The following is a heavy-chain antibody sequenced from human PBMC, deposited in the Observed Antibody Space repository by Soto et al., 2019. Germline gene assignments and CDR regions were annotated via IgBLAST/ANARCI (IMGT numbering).Heavy chain of an antibody. J-gene: IGHJ4*02. CDR1: GGSISSGGYS. CDR3: ASAGGLGAVAADY. CDR2: IYHSGST. Sequence: QRQLQESGSGLVKPSQTLSLTCAASGGSISSGGYSWSWIRQPPGKGLEWIGDIYHSGSTYYNPSLTSRVTISVDRSKNQCSLKLSSVTAADTAVYYCASAGGLGAVAADYWGQGTLVTVSS. D-gene: IGHD6-19*01. V-gene: IGHV4-30-2*01.